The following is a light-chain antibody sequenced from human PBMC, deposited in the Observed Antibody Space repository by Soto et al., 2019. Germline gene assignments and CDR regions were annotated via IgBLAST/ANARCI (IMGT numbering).Light chain of an antibody. CDR3: CSYAADSYV. Sequence: QSALTQPASVSGSPGQSITISCTGTSSDVGNYNLVSWYQQHPGKAPKLMIYDVSKRPSGVSNRFSGSKSGNTASLTISGLQADDEADYYCCSYAADSYVFGTGTKATVL. V-gene: IGLV2-23*02. CDR2: DVS. J-gene: IGLJ1*01. CDR1: SSDVGNYNL.